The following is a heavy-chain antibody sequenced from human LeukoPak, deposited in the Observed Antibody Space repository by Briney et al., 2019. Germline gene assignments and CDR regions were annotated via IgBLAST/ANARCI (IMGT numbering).Heavy chain of an antibody. CDR3: ARSYGSGSYHQFDY. CDR1: GGTFSSYT. V-gene: IGHV1-69*02. D-gene: IGHD3-10*01. J-gene: IGHJ4*02. Sequence: SVKVSCKASGGTFSSYTISWVRQAPGQGLEWMGRIIPILGIANYAQKFQGRVTITADKSTSTAYMELSSLRSEDAAVYYCARSYGSGSYHQFDYWGQGTLVTVSS. CDR2: IIPILGIA.